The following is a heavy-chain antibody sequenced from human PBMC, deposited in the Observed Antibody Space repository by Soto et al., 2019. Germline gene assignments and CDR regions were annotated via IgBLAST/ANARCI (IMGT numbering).Heavy chain of an antibody. CDR3: ARAISSSIPSYFDH. CDR2: IYYTGST. Sequence: PSETLSLTCSVSGDPTSTFYWSWIRQPPGKGLEWIGYIYYTGSTNYDPSLKNRVTISVDTSKNQFSLKLSSMTAADTAIYFCARAISSSIPSYFDHWGQGTLVTVSS. D-gene: IGHD2-2*02. J-gene: IGHJ4*02. CDR1: GDPTSTFY. V-gene: IGHV4-59*01.